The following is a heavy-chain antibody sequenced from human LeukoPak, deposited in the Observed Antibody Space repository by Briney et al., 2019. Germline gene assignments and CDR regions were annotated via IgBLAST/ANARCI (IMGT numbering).Heavy chain of an antibody. V-gene: IGHV3-48*02. D-gene: IGHD2-2*01. Sequence: PGGSLRLSCAASGFTFSSYSMNWVRQAPGKGLEWVSYISSSSSTIYYADSVKGRFTISRDNAKNSLYLQMNSLRDEDTAVYYCAKAHCSSTSYSRADNWGQGTLVTVSS. CDR1: GFTFSSYS. CDR2: ISSSSSTI. J-gene: IGHJ4*02. CDR3: AKAHCSSTSYSRADN.